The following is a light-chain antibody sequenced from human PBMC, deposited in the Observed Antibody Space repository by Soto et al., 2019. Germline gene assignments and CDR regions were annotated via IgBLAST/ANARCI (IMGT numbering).Light chain of an antibody. CDR1: QSLLHTSGDNY. Sequence: DIVMTQSPLSLSVTPGEPASISCRSSQSLLHTSGDNYLVWYLQRPGQSPQLLIYLGSKRASGVSDRFSGSGSGTRFTLRISRVEAVDVGFYYCMQAQPIPRTFGQGTKVEIK. J-gene: IGKJ1*01. V-gene: IGKV2-28*01. CDR2: LGS. CDR3: MQAQPIPRT.